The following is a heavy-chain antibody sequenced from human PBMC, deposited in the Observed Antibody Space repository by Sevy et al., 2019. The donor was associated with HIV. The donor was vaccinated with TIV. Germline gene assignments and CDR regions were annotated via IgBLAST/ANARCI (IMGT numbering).Heavy chain of an antibody. J-gene: IGHJ4*02. CDR3: AARRTTVTTAY. CDR2: INHSGST. D-gene: IGHD4-17*01. Sequence: SETLSLTCAVYGGSFSGYYWSWIRQPPGKGLEWIGEINHSGSTNYNPSLKSRVTISVDTSKNQFSLKLSSVTAADTAVYYCAARRTTVTTAYWCQGTLVTVSS. V-gene: IGHV4-34*01. CDR1: GGSFSGYY.